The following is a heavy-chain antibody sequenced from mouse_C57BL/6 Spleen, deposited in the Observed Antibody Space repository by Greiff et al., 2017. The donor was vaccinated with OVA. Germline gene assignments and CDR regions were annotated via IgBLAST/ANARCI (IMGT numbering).Heavy chain of an antibody. CDR1: GFSFNTYA. Sequence: EVQLVESGGGLVQPKGSLKLSCAASGFSFNTYAMNWVRQAPGKGLEWVARIRSKSNNYATYYADSVKDRFTISRDDSESMLYLQMNNLKTEDTAMYYCVRHDDYDYDDWYFDVWGTGTTVTVSS. CDR2: IRSKSNNYAT. CDR3: VRHDDYDYDDWYFDV. D-gene: IGHD2-4*01. V-gene: IGHV10-1*01. J-gene: IGHJ1*03.